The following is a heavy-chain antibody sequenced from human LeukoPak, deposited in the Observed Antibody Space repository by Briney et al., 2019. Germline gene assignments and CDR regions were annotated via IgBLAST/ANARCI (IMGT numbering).Heavy chain of an antibody. V-gene: IGHV3-23*01. CDR1: GFIFSSYG. CDR3: AKRLAGSSGYYYFDS. J-gene: IGHJ4*02. D-gene: IGHD6-19*01. CDR2: ISGSGSST. Sequence: GGSLRLSCAASGFIFSSYGMGWVRRAPRKGLEWVSAISGSGSSTYYADSVKGRFTISRDNAEYTLYLQMNSLRVEDTAVYYCAKRLAGSSGYYYFDSWGQGTLVTVSS.